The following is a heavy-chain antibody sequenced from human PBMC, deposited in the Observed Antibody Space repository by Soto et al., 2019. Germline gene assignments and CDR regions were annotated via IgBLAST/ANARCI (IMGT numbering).Heavy chain of an antibody. CDR2: INHSGST. D-gene: IGHD3-10*01. Sequence: QVQLQQWGAGLLKPSETLSLTCAVYGGSFSGYYWSWIRQPPGKGLEWIGEINHSGSTNYNPSLKSRVTISVDTSKNQFSLKLSSVTAADTAVYYCARSGVLLWFGELLGGSSYYYFDYWGQGTLVTVSS. CDR1: GGSFSGYY. CDR3: ARSGVLLWFGELLGGSSYYYFDY. V-gene: IGHV4-34*01. J-gene: IGHJ4*02.